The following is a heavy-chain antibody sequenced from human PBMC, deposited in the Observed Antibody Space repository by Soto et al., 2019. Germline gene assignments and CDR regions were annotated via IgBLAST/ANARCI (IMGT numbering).Heavy chain of an antibody. Sequence: QVKLVESGGGVVQPGRSPRLYCAASGFTFSSYAMHWVRQAPGKGLERGAVISYDGSNKYYADSVKGRFSISRDNSKNTLYLQMNSLRAEDTAVYYCSRDIGSGVVVGAFDIWGQGTMVTVSS. D-gene: IGHD3-22*01. CDR2: ISYDGSNK. CDR3: SRDIGSGVVVGAFDI. CDR1: GFTFSSYA. J-gene: IGHJ3*02. V-gene: IGHV3-30-3*01.